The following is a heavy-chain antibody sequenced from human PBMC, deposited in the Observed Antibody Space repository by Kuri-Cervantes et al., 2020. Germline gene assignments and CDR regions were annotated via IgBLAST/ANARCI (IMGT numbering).Heavy chain of an antibody. CDR1: GFTFSDYY. J-gene: IGHJ3*02. Sequence: GESLKISCAASGFTFSDYYVSWIRQAPGKGLEWVSYISSSGSTIYYADSVKGRLTISRDNAKNSLYLQMNSLRAEDTALYYCAKDIGGSGSYYTWADAFDIWGQGTMVTVSS. CDR2: ISSSGSTI. CDR3: AKDIGGSGSYYTWADAFDI. D-gene: IGHD3-10*01. V-gene: IGHV3-11*01.